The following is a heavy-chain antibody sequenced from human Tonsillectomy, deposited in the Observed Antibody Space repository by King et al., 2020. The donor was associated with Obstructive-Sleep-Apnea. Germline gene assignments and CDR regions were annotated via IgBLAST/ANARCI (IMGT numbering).Heavy chain of an antibody. D-gene: IGHD4-11*01. CDR3: ARYIGDSNRFGYYYYGMDV. Sequence: VQLVESGGGLVQPGGSLRLSCAASGFTFSSYWMSWVRQAPGKGLEWVANIKQDGSEKYYVDSVKGRFTISRDNAKNSLYLQMNSLRAEDTAVYYCARYIGDSNRFGYYYYGMDVWGQGTTVTVSS. CDR2: IKQDGSEK. CDR1: GFTFSSYW. J-gene: IGHJ6*02. V-gene: IGHV3-7*03.